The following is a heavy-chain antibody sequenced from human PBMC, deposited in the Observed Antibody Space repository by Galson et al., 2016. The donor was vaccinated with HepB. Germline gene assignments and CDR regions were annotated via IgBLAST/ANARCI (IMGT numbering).Heavy chain of an antibody. D-gene: IGHD3-3*01. CDR3: ARDTWSGTNSGIEY. Sequence: SVKVSCKASGYTFTGYYMHWVRQTPGQGLEWMGGINPNNGGTNYAQKFQGWVTMTRDTSISTAYMELSRLRSDDTAVYYFARDTWSGTNSGIEYWGQGTLVTISS. V-gene: IGHV1-2*04. J-gene: IGHJ4*01. CDR1: GYTFTGYY. CDR2: INPNNGGT.